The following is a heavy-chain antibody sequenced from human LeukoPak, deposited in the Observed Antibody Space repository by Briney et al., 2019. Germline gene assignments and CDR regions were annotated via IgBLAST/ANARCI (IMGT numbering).Heavy chain of an antibody. V-gene: IGHV3-23*01. Sequence: PGGSLRLSCAASGFTFSSYDMTWIRQAPGKGLEWVSVISGSGGSTYYADSVKGRFTISRDSSKNTLFLQMNSLRAEDTAVYYCAKDRAIAAGGAWNYFDYWGQGTLVTVSS. CDR2: ISGSGGST. J-gene: IGHJ4*02. D-gene: IGHD6-13*01. CDR1: GFTFSSYD. CDR3: AKDRAIAAGGAWNYFDY.